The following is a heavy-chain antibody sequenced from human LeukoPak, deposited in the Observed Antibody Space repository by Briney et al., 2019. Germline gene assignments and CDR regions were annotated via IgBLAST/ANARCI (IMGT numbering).Heavy chain of an antibody. CDR1: GFTFRSSA. V-gene: IGHV3-53*01. J-gene: IGHJ5*01. D-gene: IGHD1-14*01. Sequence: GGSLRLSCAASGFTFRSSAMNWVRQAPGKGLEWVSGIYVDGSTYYADSVKGRFTISRDNSRNTLYLQMNSLRAEDTAVYYCPRITAYDDSWGQGTLVTVSS. CDR2: IYVDGST. CDR3: PRITAYDDS.